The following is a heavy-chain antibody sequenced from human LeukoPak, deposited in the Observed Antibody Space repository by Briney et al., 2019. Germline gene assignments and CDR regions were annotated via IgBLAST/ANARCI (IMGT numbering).Heavy chain of an antibody. D-gene: IGHD3-3*01. V-gene: IGHV1-18*01. CDR2: ISAYNGNT. CDR1: GYIFTTYG. Sequence: ASVKVSCTASGYIFTTYGISWVRPAPGPGLGWMGWISAYNGNTNYAQKLQGRVTMTTDTSTSTAYMEVRSLRSDDTAVYYCARALSDDFWSAYQDYWGQGTLVTVSS. CDR3: ARALSDDFWSAYQDY. J-gene: IGHJ4*02.